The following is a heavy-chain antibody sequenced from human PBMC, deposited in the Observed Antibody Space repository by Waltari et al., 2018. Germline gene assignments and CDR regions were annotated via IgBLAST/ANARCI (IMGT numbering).Heavy chain of an antibody. CDR1: GGSISSSSYY. D-gene: IGHD6-13*01. V-gene: IGHV4-39*01. J-gene: IGHJ4*02. CDR3: ARLRIAAAGRVGY. Sequence: QLQLQESGPGLVKPSETLSLTCTVSGGSISSSSYYWGWIRQPPGKGLEWIGSIYYSGITYYNPSLKSRVTISVDTSKNQFSLKLSSVTAADTAVYYCARLRIAAAGRVGYWGQGTLVTVSS. CDR2: IYYSGIT.